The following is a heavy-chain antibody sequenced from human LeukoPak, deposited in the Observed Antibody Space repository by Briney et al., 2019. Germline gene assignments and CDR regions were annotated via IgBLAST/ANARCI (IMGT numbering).Heavy chain of an antibody. CDR2: ISSSSSYI. CDR1: GFTFSSYS. D-gene: IGHD7-27*01. Sequence: GGSLRLSCAASGFTFSSYSMNWVRQAPGKGLEWVSSISSSSSYIYYADSVKGRFTISRDNAKNSLYLQMNSLRAEDTAVYYCARDSSSVRYSSTEEIDYWGQGTLVTVSS. J-gene: IGHJ4*02. V-gene: IGHV3-21*04. CDR3: ARDSSSVRYSSTEEIDY.